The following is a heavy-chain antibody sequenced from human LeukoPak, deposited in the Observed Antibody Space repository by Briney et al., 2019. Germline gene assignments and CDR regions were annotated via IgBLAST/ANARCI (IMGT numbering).Heavy chain of an antibody. CDR3: ARVLSGRGSLYYYYSYMDV. CDR2: ISGSEGST. V-gene: IGHV3-23*01. J-gene: IGHJ6*03. D-gene: IGHD2-15*01. Sequence: PGGSLRLSCAASGFTFSTYAMTWVRQAPGKGLEWVSTISGSEGSTYYADSVKGRFTTSRDNSKDTVFLQMNSLRAEDTAVYYCARVLSGRGSLYYYYSYMDVWGKGTTVTISS. CDR1: GFTFSTYA.